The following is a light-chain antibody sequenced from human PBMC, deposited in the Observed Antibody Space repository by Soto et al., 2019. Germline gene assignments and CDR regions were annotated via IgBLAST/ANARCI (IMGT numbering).Light chain of an antibody. V-gene: IGLV2-14*01. CDR2: DVS. J-gene: IGLJ1*01. CDR3: SSYTTSNTRQIV. CDR1: NSEVGGYNY. Sequence: QSALTQPASVSGSPGQSITISCTGTNSEVGGYNYVSWYQQHPGKAPKFMIYDVSSRPSGVSDRFSGSKSGNTASLTISGLQAEDEADYYCSSYTTSNTRQIVFGTGTKLTVL.